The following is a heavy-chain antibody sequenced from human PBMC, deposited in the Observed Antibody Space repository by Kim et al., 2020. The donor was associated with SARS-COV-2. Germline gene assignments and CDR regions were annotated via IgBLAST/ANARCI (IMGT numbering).Heavy chain of an antibody. CDR1: GFTFSSYG. Sequence: GGSLRLSCAASGFTFSSYGMHWVRQAPGKGLEWVAVISYDGSNKYYADSVKGRFTISRDNSKNTLYLQMNSLRAEDTAVYYCAKDRGLGGYSSGWIYYYYYGMDVWGQGTTVTVSS. V-gene: IGHV3-30*18. CDR2: ISYDGSNK. J-gene: IGHJ6*02. D-gene: IGHD6-19*01. CDR3: AKDRGLGGYSSGWIYYYYYGMDV.